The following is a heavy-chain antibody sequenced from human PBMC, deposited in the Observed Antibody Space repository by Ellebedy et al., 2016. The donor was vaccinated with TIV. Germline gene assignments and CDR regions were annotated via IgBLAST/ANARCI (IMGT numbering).Heavy chain of an antibody. CDR2: IYQDGSQK. D-gene: IGHD4-17*01. CDR3: ARRGSYGDYAVQVNNWFDS. CDR1: GFNFRSYW. Sequence: GESLKISCAASGFNFRSYWMGWVRQAPGKGLAWVANIYQDGSQKYYVDSAEGRFTISRDNAKNSLYLEMKSLRVEDTAMYYCARRGSYGDYAVQVNNWFDSWGQGTPVTVSP. V-gene: IGHV3-7*01. J-gene: IGHJ5*01.